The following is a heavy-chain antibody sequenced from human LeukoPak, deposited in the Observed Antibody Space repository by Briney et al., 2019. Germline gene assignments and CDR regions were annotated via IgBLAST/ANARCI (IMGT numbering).Heavy chain of an antibody. J-gene: IGHJ4*02. CDR3: AKAGQEGVTSPFDY. Sequence: GRSLRLSCAASGFTFSSYGMHWVRQAPGKGLEWVAVISYDGSNKCYADSVKGRFTISRDNSKNTLYLQMNSLRAEDTAVYYCAKAGQEGVTSPFDYWGQGTLVTVSS. CDR1: GFTFSSYG. D-gene: IGHD2-21*02. V-gene: IGHV3-30*18. CDR2: ISYDGSNK.